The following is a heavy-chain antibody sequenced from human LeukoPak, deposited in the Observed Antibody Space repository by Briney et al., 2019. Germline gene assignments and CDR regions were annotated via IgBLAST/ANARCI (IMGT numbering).Heavy chain of an antibody. CDR1: GGSISSGGYY. CDR3: ARVLTTVVRYDAFDI. CDR2: IYHSGST. D-gene: IGHD4-23*01. V-gene: IGHV4-30-2*01. J-gene: IGHJ3*02. Sequence: SETLPLTCAVSGGSISSGGYYWSWIRQPPGKGLEWIGYIYHSGSTYYNPSLKSRVTISVDRSKNQFSLKLSSVTAADTAVYYCARVLTTVVRYDAFDIWGQGTMVTVSS.